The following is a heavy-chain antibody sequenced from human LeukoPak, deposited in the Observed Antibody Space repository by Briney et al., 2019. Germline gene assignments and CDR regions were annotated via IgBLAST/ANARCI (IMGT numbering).Heavy chain of an antibody. CDR1: GFTFSSHA. CDR2: FSGSGGST. CDR3: ARDRSQNLRAVDI. Sequence: PGGSLRLSCAASGFTFSSHAMSWVRQAPGKGLEWVLSFSGSGGSTYYADSVKGRFTISRDNAKNSLYLQMNSLRAEDTAVYYCARDRSQNLRAVDIWGQGTMVTVSS. V-gene: IGHV3-23*01. J-gene: IGHJ3*02. D-gene: IGHD1-14*01.